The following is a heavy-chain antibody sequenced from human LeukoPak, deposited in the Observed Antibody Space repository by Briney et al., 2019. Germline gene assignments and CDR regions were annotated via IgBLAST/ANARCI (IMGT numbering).Heavy chain of an antibody. Sequence: GGSLRLSCAASGFTFSSYWMSWVRQTPGKGLEWVANIKQDGSEKYYVDSVKGRFTISRDNAKNSLYLQMSSLRADDTAVYYCARDRLLYYYDSGPTGHFQHWGQGTLVTV. CDR1: GFTFSSYW. CDR3: ARDRLLYYYDSGPTGHFQH. CDR2: IKQDGSEK. D-gene: IGHD3-22*01. J-gene: IGHJ1*01. V-gene: IGHV3-7*01.